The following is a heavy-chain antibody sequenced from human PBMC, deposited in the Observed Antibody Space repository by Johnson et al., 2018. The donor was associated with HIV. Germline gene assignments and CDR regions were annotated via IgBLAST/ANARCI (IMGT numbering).Heavy chain of an antibody. J-gene: IGHJ3*02. V-gene: IGHV3-30*18. Sequence: QMQLVESGGGAVQPGRSLRLSCAASGFTFSSYGMHWVRQAPGKGLEWVAVISYDGSNKYYADSVKGRFTISRDNSKKTLYVRMNSLRVEDTAVYYCAKSTQASIFRESGPYGAFDTWGQGTRVTVSS. D-gene: IGHD3-3*02. CDR3: AKSTQASIFRESGPYGAFDT. CDR1: GFTFSSYG. CDR2: ISYDGSNK.